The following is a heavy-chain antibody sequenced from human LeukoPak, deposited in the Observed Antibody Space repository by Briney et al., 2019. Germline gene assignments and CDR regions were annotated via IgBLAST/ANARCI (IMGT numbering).Heavy chain of an antibody. V-gene: IGHV3-15*01. J-gene: IGHJ4*02. CDR2: IKRNTDGRKK. CDR1: GFTFTKAF. Sequence: GGSLRLSCAAPGFTFTKAFMSWVRQAPGKGLEWVGPIKRNTDGRKKDYVASVKGRFTISRDNAKNTLYLQMNSLRAEDTAVYYCARSNREFASGTGDYWGQGTLVTVSS. CDR3: ARSNREFASGTGDY. D-gene: IGHD1-14*01.